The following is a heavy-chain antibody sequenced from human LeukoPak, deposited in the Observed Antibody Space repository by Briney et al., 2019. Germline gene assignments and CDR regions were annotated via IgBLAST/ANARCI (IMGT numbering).Heavy chain of an antibody. CDR2: ISAYNGNT. Sequence: ASVKVSCKASGYTFTSYGISCVRQAPGQGLEWMGWISAYNGNTNYAQKLQGRVTMTTDTSTSTAYMELRSLRSDDTAVYYCARAGYSYGYWWSKAGSNWFDPWGQGTLVTVSS. J-gene: IGHJ5*02. CDR1: GYTFTSYG. V-gene: IGHV1-18*01. D-gene: IGHD5-18*01. CDR3: ARAGYSYGYWWSKAGSNWFDP.